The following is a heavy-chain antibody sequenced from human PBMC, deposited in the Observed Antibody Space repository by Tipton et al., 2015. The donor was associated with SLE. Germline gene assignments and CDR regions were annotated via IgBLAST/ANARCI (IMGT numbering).Heavy chain of an antibody. D-gene: IGHD6-13*01. V-gene: IGHV3-23*03. CDR1: GFTFSSYA. CDR3: AKDGAGTYFQH. J-gene: IGHJ1*01. CDR2: IYSGGST. Sequence: SLRLSCAASGFTFSSYAMSWVRQAPGKGLEWVSVIYSGGSTYYADSVKGRFTISRDNSKNTLYLQMNSLRDEDTAVYYCAKDGAGTYFQHWGQGTLVTVSS.